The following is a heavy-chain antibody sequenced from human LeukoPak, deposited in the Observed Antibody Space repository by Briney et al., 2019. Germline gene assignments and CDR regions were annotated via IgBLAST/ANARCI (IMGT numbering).Heavy chain of an antibody. CDR3: AGEDKKYYYGSGDSGFDY. V-gene: IGHV1-69*13. Sequence: SVKVSCKASAYTFTNYAISWVRHAPGQGLEWMGGIIPIFGTANYAQKFQGRVTITADESTSTAYMELSSLRSEDTAVYYCAGEDKKYYYGSGDSGFDYWGQGTLVTVSS. J-gene: IGHJ4*02. CDR1: AYTFTNYA. CDR2: IIPIFGTA. D-gene: IGHD3-10*01.